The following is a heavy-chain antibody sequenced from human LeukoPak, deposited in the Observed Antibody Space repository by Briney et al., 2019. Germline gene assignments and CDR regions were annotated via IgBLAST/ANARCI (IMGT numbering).Heavy chain of an antibody. D-gene: IGHD6-19*01. Sequence: ASVKVSCKASGYTFTGYYMHWVRQAPGQGLEWMGWINPNSGGTNYAQKFQGRVTMTRDTSISTAYMELSRLRSDDTAVYYCARYPPLGGSGWYQDFDYSGQGTLVTVSS. J-gene: IGHJ4*02. CDR3: ARYPPLGGSGWYQDFDY. CDR1: GYTFTGYY. V-gene: IGHV1-2*02. CDR2: INPNSGGT.